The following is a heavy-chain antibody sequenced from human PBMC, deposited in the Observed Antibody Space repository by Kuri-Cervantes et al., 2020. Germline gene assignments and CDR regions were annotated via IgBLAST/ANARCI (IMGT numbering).Heavy chain of an antibody. CDR1: GYTFTSYD. D-gene: IGHD2-15*01. V-gene: IGHV1-8*02. J-gene: IGHJ3*02. CDR3: AAAGLGGSVVWDAFDI. Sequence: ASVKVCCKASGYTFTSYDINWVRQATGQGLEWMGWVNPNSGNTGYAQKFQGRVTMTRNTSISTALMELSSLRSDDTAVYYCAAAGLGGSVVWDAFDIWGQGTMVTVSS. CDR2: VNPNSGNT.